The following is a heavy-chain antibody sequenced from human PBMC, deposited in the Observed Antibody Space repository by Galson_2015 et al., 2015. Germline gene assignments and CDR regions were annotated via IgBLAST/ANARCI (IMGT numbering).Heavy chain of an antibody. Sequence: CAISGDSVSSNSAGWHWIRQSPSRGLEWLGRTCYRSKWYNDYAVPVKSRITINPDTSKNQFSLQLNSVTPEDTAVYYCARVGDYGDLNFDYWGQGTLVTVSS. D-gene: IGHD4-17*01. CDR1: GDSVSSNSAG. CDR2: TCYRSKWYN. V-gene: IGHV6-1*01. CDR3: ARVGDYGDLNFDY. J-gene: IGHJ4*02.